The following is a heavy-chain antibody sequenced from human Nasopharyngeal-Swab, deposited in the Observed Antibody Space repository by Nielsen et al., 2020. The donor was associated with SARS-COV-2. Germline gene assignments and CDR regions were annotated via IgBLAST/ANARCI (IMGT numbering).Heavy chain of an antibody. J-gene: IGHJ6*03. V-gene: IGHV3-7*01. CDR2: IKQDGSEK. D-gene: IGHD3-3*01. Sequence: GGSLRLSCAASGFTFSSYRMSWVRQAPGKGLEWVANIKQDGSEKYYVDSVKGRFTISRDNAKNSLYLQMNSLRAEDTAVYYCARDVRIFGVVIITYYYYYYMDVWGKGTTVTVSS. CDR3: ARDVRIFGVVIITYYYYYYMDV. CDR1: GFTFSSYR.